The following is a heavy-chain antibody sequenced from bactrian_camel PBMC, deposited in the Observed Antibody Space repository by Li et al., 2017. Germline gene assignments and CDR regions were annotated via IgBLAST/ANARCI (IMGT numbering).Heavy chain of an antibody. D-gene: IGHD3*01. CDR2: LLIDDST. V-gene: IGHV3S53*01. CDR3: AAKPLCYITDSVRSLSSSTYAY. CDR1: GYTYADYC. J-gene: IGHJ4*01. Sequence: HVQLVESGGNSVQPGGSLKLSCVRSGYTYADYCMAWFRQAPGKEREGVAALLIDDSTTYAASVKGRFTISQDMAKNTLFLQMNSLNPEDTAMYYCAAKPLCYITDSVRSLSSSTYAYWGQGTQVTVS.